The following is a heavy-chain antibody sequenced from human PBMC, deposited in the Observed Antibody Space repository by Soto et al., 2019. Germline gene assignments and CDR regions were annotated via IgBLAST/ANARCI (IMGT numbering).Heavy chain of an antibody. V-gene: IGHV4-34*01. J-gene: IGHJ6*02. CDR1: GGSFSGYY. Sequence: PSETLSLTCAVYGGSFSGYYWSWIRQPPGKGLEWIGEINHSGSTNYNPSLKSRVTISVDTSKNQFSLKLSSVTAADTAVYYCARALVRGTYKGANYYYGMDVWGQGTTVTVSS. D-gene: IGHD1-1*01. CDR3: ARALVRGTYKGANYYYGMDV. CDR2: INHSGST.